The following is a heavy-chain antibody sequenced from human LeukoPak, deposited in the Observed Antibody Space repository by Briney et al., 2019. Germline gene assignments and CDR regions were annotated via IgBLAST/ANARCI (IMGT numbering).Heavy chain of an antibody. CDR3: ATDSCSSTSCYYEVDYYYGMDV. Sequence: SVKVSCKASGYTFTGYYMHWVRQAPGKGLEWMGGFDPEDGETIYAQKFQGRVTMTEDTSTDTAYMELSSLRSEDTAVYYCATDSCSSTSCYYEVDYYYGMDVWGQGTTVTVSS. CDR2: FDPEDGET. J-gene: IGHJ6*02. V-gene: IGHV1-24*01. CDR1: GYTFTGYY. D-gene: IGHD2-2*01.